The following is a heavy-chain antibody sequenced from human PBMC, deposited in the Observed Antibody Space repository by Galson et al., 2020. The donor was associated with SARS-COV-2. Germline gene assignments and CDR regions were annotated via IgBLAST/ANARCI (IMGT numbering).Heavy chain of an antibody. CDR1: GFAFSDYA. Sequence: GGSLRLSCSASGFAFSDYAMHWVRQAPGKGLQYVSALSSTGGTSFYADSVSGRFTMSRDNSKNTFYLQMTGLRVEDTAFYYCLAYSSTRHNYWGRVTPVTVSS. J-gene: IGHJ4*02. CDR2: LSSTGGTS. V-gene: IGHV3-64D*09. CDR3: LAYSSTRHNY. D-gene: IGHD6-13*01.